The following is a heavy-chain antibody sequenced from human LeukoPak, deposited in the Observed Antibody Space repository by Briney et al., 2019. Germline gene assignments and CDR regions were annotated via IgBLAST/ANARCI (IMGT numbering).Heavy chain of an antibody. CDR1: GFTFSSYG. CDR2: IWYDGSNK. J-gene: IGHJ4*02. V-gene: IGHV3-33*01. D-gene: IGHD3-22*01. Sequence: GGSLRLSCAASGFTFSSYGMHWVRQAPGKGLEWVAVIWYDGSNKYYADSVKGRFTISRDNSKNTLYLQMNSLRAEDTAVYYCARASRGGTMIVVLILPDYWGQGTLVTVSS. CDR3: ARASRGGTMIVVLILPDY.